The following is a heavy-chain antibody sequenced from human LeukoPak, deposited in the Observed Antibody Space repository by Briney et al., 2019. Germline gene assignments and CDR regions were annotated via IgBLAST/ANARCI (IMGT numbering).Heavy chain of an antibody. V-gene: IGHV1-18*01. D-gene: IGHD3-22*01. CDR2: ISGDNANT. CDR1: GYTFWKHG. CDR3: ARADYSNSNIGLEY. Sequence: ASVKVSCKASGYTFWKHGISWVRQAPGQGLEWMGWISGDNANTNYAQNLQGRVTMTTDTSTSTAYMEVRSLRADDTAVYYCARADYSNSNIGLEYWGQGTLVTVSS. J-gene: IGHJ4*02.